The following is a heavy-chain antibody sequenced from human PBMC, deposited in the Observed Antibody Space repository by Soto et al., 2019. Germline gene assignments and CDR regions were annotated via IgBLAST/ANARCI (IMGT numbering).Heavy chain of an antibody. CDR2: INPNSGGT. CDR3: ARAPILVGVTIFENYFDY. Sequence: GASVKVSCKASGYTFTGYYMHWVRQAPGQGLEWMGWINPNSGGTNYAQKFQGRVTMTRDTSISTAYMELSRLRSDDTAVYYCARAPILVGVTIFENYFDYWGQGTLVTVSS. V-gene: IGHV1-2*02. J-gene: IGHJ4*02. CDR1: GYTFTGYY. D-gene: IGHD3-3*01.